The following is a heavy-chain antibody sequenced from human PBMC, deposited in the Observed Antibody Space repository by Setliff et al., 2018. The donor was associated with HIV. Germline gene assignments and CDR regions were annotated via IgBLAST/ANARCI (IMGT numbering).Heavy chain of an antibody. CDR2: IHYSGIT. CDR1: RDSINGHW. V-gene: IGHV4-59*11. CDR3: ARYKCINFACVGFDI. J-gene: IGHJ3*02. Sequence: SETLSLTCTVSRDSINGHWWSWIRQPPGKGLEWTGSIHYSGITHYNPSLNSRLTMSVDTSKNQVSLKLTSVTAADTAVYYCARYKCINFACVGFDIWGEGTVVTVSS. D-gene: IGHD3-9*01.